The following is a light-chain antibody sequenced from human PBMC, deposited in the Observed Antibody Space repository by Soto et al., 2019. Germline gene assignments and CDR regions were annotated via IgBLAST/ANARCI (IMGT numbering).Light chain of an antibody. CDR3: SSYTSSSTIYV. CDR2: EVS. J-gene: IGLJ1*01. Sequence: QSALTQPASVSGSPGQSITISCTGTSSDVGSYNLVSWYQQHPGKAPKLMIYEVSNRPSGVSNRFSGSKSGNTASLTISGLQAEDEADYYCSSYTSSSTIYVFGTGTKLTVL. V-gene: IGLV2-14*02. CDR1: SSDVGSYNL.